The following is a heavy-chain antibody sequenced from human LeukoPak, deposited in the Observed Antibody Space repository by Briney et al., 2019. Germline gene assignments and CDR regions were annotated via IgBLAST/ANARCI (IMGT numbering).Heavy chain of an antibody. J-gene: IGHJ4*02. CDR3: ARGTGGSSGWYLSNLDY. Sequence: SETLSLTCTVSGGSISSYYWSWIRQPPGKGLEWIGYIYYSGSTNYNPSLKSRVTMSVDTSRNQFSLKLSSVTAADTAVYYCARGTGGSSGWYLSNLDYWGQGTLVTVSS. CDR1: GGSISSYY. V-gene: IGHV4-59*12. D-gene: IGHD6-19*01. CDR2: IYYSGST.